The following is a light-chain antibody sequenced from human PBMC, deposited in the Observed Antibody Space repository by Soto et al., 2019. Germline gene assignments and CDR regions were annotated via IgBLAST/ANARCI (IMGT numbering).Light chain of an antibody. CDR1: SSDVGSYNL. V-gene: IGLV2-23*02. J-gene: IGLJ1*01. CDR3: CSYGGRSTYV. Sequence: QSALTQPASVSGSPGQSITLSCTGTSSDVGSYNLVSWYQQHPGKAPKLMIYEVSKRPSGVSNRFSGSKSANTASLPISVLQSDDEADYYCCSYGGRSTYVFGTGTKLTVL. CDR2: EVS.